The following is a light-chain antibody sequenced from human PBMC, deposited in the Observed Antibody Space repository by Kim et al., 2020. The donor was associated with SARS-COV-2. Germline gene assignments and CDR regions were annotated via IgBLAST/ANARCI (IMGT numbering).Light chain of an antibody. V-gene: IGKV3-20*01. CDR3: QQYTTSPT. J-gene: IGKJ4*01. CDR2: ATS. Sequence: PGERATLSGRASQNVDSSFLAWYQQKPGQTPTLLIYATSTRATGIPDRFSGSGSGTDFTLSISRLEPEDFAVYYCQQYTTSPTFGGGTKVDIK. CDR1: QNVDSSF.